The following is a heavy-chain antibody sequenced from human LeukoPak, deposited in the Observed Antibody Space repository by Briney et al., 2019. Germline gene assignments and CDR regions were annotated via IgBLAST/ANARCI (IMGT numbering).Heavy chain of an antibody. V-gene: IGHV3-43*02. CDR1: GFTFDDYP. CDR2: ISGDGGTR. J-gene: IGHJ4*02. Sequence: PGGSLRLSCAASGFTFDDYPMHWVRQVPGKGLEWVSLISGDGGTRYYADSVKGRFTISRDNSKNSLYLQMNSLRTEDTALYCCAKDYYWGQGTLVTVSS. CDR3: AKDYY.